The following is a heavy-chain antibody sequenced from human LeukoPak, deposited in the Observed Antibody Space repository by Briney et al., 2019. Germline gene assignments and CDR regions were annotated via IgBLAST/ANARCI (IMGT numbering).Heavy chain of an antibody. V-gene: IGHV3-33*01. D-gene: IGHD6-19*01. CDR2: IWYDGGNK. J-gene: IGHJ4*01. CDR1: GFSFSSYA. Sequence: GGSLRLSCAASGFSFSSYAMHWVRQAPGKGLEWVAVIWYDGGNKNYADSVKGRFTISRDNSENSLYLQMNSLRAEDTAMYYCASGAGYSSGWHPGDFVYWGHGTLVTVSS. CDR3: ASGAGYSSGWHPGDFVY.